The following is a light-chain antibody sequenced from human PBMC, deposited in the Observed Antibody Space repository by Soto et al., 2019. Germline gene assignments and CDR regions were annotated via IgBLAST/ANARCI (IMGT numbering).Light chain of an antibody. CDR2: EVS. CDR1: SSDVGAYDF. J-gene: IGLJ1*01. Sequence: QSALTQPASVSGSPGQSIAISCTGTSSDVGAYDFVSWYQQHPDKAPKLLIYEVSNRPSGASDRFSGSKSVNTATLTISGLQAEDEADYYCSSHTTSNTRVFGTGTKLTVL. CDR3: SSHTTSNTRV. V-gene: IGLV2-14*03.